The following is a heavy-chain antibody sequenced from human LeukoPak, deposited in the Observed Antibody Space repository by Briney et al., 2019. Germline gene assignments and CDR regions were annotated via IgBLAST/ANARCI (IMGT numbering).Heavy chain of an antibody. CDR1: GFTFSSYS. CDR3: ARENTMIVVGFDY. J-gene: IGHJ4*02. Sequence: GGSLRLSCAASGFTFSSYSMNWVRQAPGKGLEWVSSISSSSSYIYYADSVKGRFTISRDNAKNSLYLQMNSLRAEDTAVYYCARENTMIVVGFDYWGQGTLVTVSS. V-gene: IGHV3-21*01. D-gene: IGHD3-22*01. CDR2: ISSSSSYI.